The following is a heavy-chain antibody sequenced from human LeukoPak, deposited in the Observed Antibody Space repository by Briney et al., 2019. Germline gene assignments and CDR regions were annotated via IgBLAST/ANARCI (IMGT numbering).Heavy chain of an antibody. Sequence: GGSLRLSCAASGFTFSTSAMSWVRQAPGKGLQWLSSINGGDYSTYYADSVKGRFTISRDTSKNILYLQMNSLRAEDTAVYYCAKDPYRASSGLVDYWGQGTLVTVSS. CDR1: GFTFSTSA. CDR3: AKDPYRASSGLVDY. V-gene: IGHV3-23*01. CDR2: INGGDYST. J-gene: IGHJ4*02. D-gene: IGHD5-12*01.